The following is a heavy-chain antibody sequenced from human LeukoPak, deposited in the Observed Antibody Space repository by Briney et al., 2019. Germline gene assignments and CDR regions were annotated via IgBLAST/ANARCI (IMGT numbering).Heavy chain of an antibody. CDR3: ARDFRYSGSYHHWFDP. Sequence: GGSLRLSCAASGLTFSAYSINWVRQAPGRGLGWVSSISSSGTYIYYADSVKGRFTISRDNAKNSLSLQMNSLRAEDTAVYYCARDFRYSGSYHHWFDPWGQGALVTVSS. D-gene: IGHD1-26*01. J-gene: IGHJ5*02. CDR1: GLTFSAYS. CDR2: ISSSGTYI. V-gene: IGHV3-21*01.